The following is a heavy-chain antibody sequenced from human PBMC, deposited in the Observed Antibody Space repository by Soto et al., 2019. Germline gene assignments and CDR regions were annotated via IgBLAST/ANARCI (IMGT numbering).Heavy chain of an antibody. CDR1: GFTFSSYA. CDR3: AKEGSGYDYFSLDY. CDR2: ISGSGGST. D-gene: IGHD5-12*01. J-gene: IGHJ4*02. V-gene: IGHV3-23*01. Sequence: PGGSLRLSCAASGFTFSSYAMSWVRQAPGKGLEWVSAISGSGGSTYYADSVKGRFTISRDNSMNTLYLQMNSLRAEDTAVYYCAKEGSGYDYFSLDYWGQGTLVTVSS.